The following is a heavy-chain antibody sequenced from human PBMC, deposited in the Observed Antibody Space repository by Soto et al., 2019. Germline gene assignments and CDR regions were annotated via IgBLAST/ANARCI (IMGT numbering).Heavy chain of an antibody. CDR1: GGSISSSSYY. Sequence: SETLSLTCTVSGGSISSSSYYWGWIRQPPGKGLEWIGSIYYSGSTYYNPSLKSRVTISVDTPKNQFSLKLSSVTAADTAVYYCARRGLGIAARPAAFDIWGQGTMVTVSS. J-gene: IGHJ3*02. CDR3: ARRGLGIAARPAAFDI. D-gene: IGHD6-6*01. V-gene: IGHV4-39*01. CDR2: IYYSGST.